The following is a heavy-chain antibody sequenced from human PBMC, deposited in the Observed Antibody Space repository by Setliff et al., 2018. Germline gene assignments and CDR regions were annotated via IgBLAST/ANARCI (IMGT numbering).Heavy chain of an antibody. V-gene: IGHV4-38-2*01. Sequence: LSLTCAVSVYSISRDCHWGWIRQPPGKGLEWVGRIYYSGNTYYNASLKGRVTISGDTSKNQFSLKLTAVTAADTAIYYCARHRAVAGAYYFDFWGQGTLVTVS. CDR3: ARHRAVAGAYYFDF. CDR1: VYSISRDCH. CDR2: IYYSGNT. J-gene: IGHJ4*02. D-gene: IGHD6-19*01.